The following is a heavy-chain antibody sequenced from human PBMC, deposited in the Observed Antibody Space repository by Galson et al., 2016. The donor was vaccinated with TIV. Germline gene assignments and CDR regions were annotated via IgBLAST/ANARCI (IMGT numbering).Heavy chain of an antibody. D-gene: IGHD2/OR15-2a*01. CDR3: ARRGCWQDSTELCPDMRWFDS. CDR1: GYTFTSYW. Sequence: QSGAEVKKPGESLKISCKASGYTFTSYWIGWVRQMPGKGPEWMGIIYPGDSDRKYSPSFQGQVTMSADKSTNTAYLQWSRLKASDTGIYYCARRGCWQDSTELCPDMRWFDSWGQGTLVTVSS. J-gene: IGHJ5*01. V-gene: IGHV5-51*03. CDR2: IYPGDSDR.